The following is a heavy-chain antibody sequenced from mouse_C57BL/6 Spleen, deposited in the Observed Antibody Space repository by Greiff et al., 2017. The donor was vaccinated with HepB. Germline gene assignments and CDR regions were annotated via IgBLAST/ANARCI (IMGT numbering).Heavy chain of an antibody. CDR2: IHPNSGST. D-gene: IGHD2-3*01. J-gene: IGHJ4*01. CDR1: GYTFTSYW. Sequence: QVQLQQPGAELVKPGASVKLSCKASGYTFTSYWMHWVKQRPGQGLEWIGMIHPNSGSTNYNEKFKSKATLTVDKSSSTAYMQLSSLTSEDSAVYYCARYDGYPYAMDYWGQGTSVTVSS. CDR3: ARYDGYPYAMDY. V-gene: IGHV1-64*01.